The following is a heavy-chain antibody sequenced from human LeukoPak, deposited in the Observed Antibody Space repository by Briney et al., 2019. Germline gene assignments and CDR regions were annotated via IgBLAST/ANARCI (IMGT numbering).Heavy chain of an antibody. J-gene: IGHJ4*02. D-gene: IGHD3-10*01. CDR1: GGSISSSSYY. V-gene: IGHV4-61*02. CDR2: IYTSGST. Sequence: PSETLSLTCTVSGGSISSSSYYWGWIRQPAGKGLEWIGRIYTSGSTNYNPSLKSRVTISVDTSKNQFPLKLSSVTAADTAVYYCARSMVRGVLDYWGQGTLVTVSS. CDR3: ARSMVRGVLDY.